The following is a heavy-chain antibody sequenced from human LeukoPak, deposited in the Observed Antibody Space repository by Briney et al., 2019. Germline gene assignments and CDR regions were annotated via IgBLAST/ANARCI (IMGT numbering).Heavy chain of an antibody. CDR3: ARQNFYPDY. CDR1: GFTFSSYG. V-gene: IGHV3-23*01. J-gene: IGHJ4*02. D-gene: IGHD1-7*01. Sequence: PGGSLRLSCAASGFTFSSYGMSWVRQAPGKGLEWVSAISGSGGSTYYADSVKGRFTISRDNSKNTLYLQMISLRVEDTAVYYCARQNFYPDYWGQGTLVTVSS. CDR2: ISGSGGST.